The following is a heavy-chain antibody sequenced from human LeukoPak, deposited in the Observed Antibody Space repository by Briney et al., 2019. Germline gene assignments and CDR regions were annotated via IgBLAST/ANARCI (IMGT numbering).Heavy chain of an antibody. V-gene: IGHV5-51*01. Sequence: GESLKISCKGSRYSITSYWIGWVRQIPGKGLEWMGIIYPGDSDTRYSPSFEGQVTISADKSISTAYLQWSSLKASDTAMYYCARRPSGSYYLDYWGQGTLVTVSS. D-gene: IGHD1-26*01. CDR2: IYPGDSDT. J-gene: IGHJ4*02. CDR1: RYSITSYW. CDR3: ARRPSGSYYLDY.